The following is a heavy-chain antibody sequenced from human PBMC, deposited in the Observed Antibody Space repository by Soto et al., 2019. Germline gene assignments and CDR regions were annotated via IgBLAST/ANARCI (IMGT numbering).Heavy chain of an antibody. V-gene: IGHV3-73*01. CDR3: TIIVVVEAATRDY. J-gene: IGHJ4*02. CDR1: GFTFSGSA. CDR2: IRSKANSYAT. D-gene: IGHD2-15*01. Sequence: GGSLRLSCAASGFTFSGSAMHWVRLGSGKGLEWVGRIRSKANSYATAYAASVKGRFTISRDDSKNTAYLQMNSLKTEDTAVYYCTIIVVVEAATRDYWGQGTLVTVSS.